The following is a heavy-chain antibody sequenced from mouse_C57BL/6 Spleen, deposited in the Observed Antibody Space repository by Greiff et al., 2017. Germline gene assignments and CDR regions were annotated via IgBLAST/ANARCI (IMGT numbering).Heavy chain of an antibody. CDR2: IDPSDSYT. D-gene: IGHD1-1*01. J-gene: IGHJ3*01. Sequence: VQLQQPGAELVMPGASVKLSCKASGYTFTSYWMHWVKQRPGQGLEWIGEIDPSDSYTNYNQKFKGKSTLTVDKSSSTAYMQLSSLTSEDSAVYYCARLGYYGSSPSSFAYWGQGTLVTVSA. V-gene: IGHV1-69*01. CDR1: GYTFTSYW. CDR3: ARLGYYGSSPSSFAY.